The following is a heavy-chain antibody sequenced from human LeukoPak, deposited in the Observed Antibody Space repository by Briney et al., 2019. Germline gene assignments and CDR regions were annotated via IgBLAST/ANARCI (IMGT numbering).Heavy chain of an antibody. Sequence: GRSLRLSCAAFGFTFHDYTMHWVRQAPGKGLEWVSLISWDGGSTYYADSVKGRFTISRDNSKNSLYLQMNSLRTEDTALYYCAKALGQGGMGATDYWGQGTLVTVSS. D-gene: IGHD1-26*01. CDR3: AKALGQGGMGATDY. CDR2: ISWDGGST. J-gene: IGHJ4*02. V-gene: IGHV3-43*01. CDR1: GFTFHDYT.